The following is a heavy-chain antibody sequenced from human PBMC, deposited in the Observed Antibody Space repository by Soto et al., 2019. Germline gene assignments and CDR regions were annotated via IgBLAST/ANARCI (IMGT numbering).Heavy chain of an antibody. CDR1: GFSFRKYA. CDR2: ISGSGGSGRG. J-gene: IGHJ4*02. CDR3: AKDLDDYSSAIDF. Sequence: PSCVGSGFSFRKYAMNWVRHAPGKGLEWVSGISGSGGSGRGFYADPVKGRFTISRDNSKNTLYLEMNSLRAEDTAVYYCAKDLDDYSSAIDFWGQGTLVTVYS. D-gene: IGHD4-4*01. V-gene: IGHV3-23*01.